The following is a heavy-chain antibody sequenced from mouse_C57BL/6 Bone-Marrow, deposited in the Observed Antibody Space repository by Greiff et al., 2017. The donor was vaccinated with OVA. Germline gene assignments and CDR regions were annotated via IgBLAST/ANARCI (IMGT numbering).Heavy chain of an antibody. CDR2: IYPRSGNT. CDR1: GYTFTSYG. V-gene: IGHV1-81*01. Sequence: QVQLQQSGAELARPGASVKLSCKASGYTFTSYGISWVKQSTGQGLEWIGEIYPRSGNTYYNEKFKGKATLTADKSSSTAYMELRSLTSEDSAVYFCARKSRHYYAMDYWGQGTSVTVSS. CDR3: ARKSRHYYAMDY. J-gene: IGHJ4*01.